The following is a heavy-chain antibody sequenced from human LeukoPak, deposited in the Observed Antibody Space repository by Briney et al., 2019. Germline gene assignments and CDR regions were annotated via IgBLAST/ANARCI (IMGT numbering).Heavy chain of an antibody. D-gene: IGHD3-3*01. CDR3: AGFFARHNWFDP. CDR1: GGSISSSSYY. Sequence: PSETLSLTCNVSGGSISSSSYYWDWIRQPPGKGLEWIGTIYYSGNTYYNPSLKSRVTISVDTSKNQFSLKLSSVTAADTAVYYCAGFFARHNWFDPWGQGTLVTVSS. CDR2: IYYSGNT. V-gene: IGHV4-39*07. J-gene: IGHJ5*02.